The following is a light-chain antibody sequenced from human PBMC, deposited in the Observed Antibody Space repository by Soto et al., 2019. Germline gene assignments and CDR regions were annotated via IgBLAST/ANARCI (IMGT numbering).Light chain of an antibody. Sequence: QSVLTQPPSASGSPGQSVTISCTGTSSDVRGYNYVSWYQQYPGKVPKLMVYEVNNRPSGVPDRFSGSKSGNTASLTVSGLQAEDEADYYCTSYAGGNNVFGTGTKVTVL. CDR3: TSYAGGNNV. J-gene: IGLJ1*01. CDR2: EVN. CDR1: SSDVRGYNY. V-gene: IGLV2-8*01.